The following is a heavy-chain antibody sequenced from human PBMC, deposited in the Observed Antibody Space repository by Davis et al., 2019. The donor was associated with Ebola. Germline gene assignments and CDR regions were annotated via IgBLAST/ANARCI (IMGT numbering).Heavy chain of an antibody. J-gene: IGHJ6*04. D-gene: IGHD6-13*01. CDR1: GYTFTSYD. CDR2: MNPNSGNT. V-gene: IGHV1-8*01. CDR3: ARGRGYSSSQILYYYGMDV. Sequence: ASVKVSCKASGYTFTSYDINWVRQATGHGLEWMGWMNPNSGNTGYAQKFQGRVTMTRTTSISTAYMELSSLRSEDTAVTYCARGRGYSSSQILYYYGMDVWGKGTTVTVSS.